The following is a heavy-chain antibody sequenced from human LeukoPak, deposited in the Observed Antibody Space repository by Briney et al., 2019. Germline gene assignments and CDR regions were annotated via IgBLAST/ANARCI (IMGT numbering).Heavy chain of an antibody. V-gene: IGHV3-23*01. D-gene: IGHD6-19*01. CDR3: AKGEAVAGEFQH. CDR2: ISGSGGNT. CDR1: GFTFSSYA. J-gene: IGHJ1*01. Sequence: GGSLRLSCAASGFTFSSYAMNWVRQAPGKGLEWVSVISGSGGNTYYADSVKGRFTISRDNSKNTLYLQMNSLRAEDTAVYYCAKGEAVAGEFQHWGQGTLVTVSS.